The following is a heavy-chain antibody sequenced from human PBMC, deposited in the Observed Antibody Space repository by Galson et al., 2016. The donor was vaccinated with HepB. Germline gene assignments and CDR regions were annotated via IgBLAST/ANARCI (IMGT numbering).Heavy chain of an antibody. CDR3: ARQYNFWSGYSESYYGMDV. Sequence: SGAEVKKAGESLKISCKASGYSFPYYWIGWVRQKPGKGLEWMGIIYPGDSEIRYSPSFQDQVTMSVDKSISTAFLQWSSLKASDTAMYYCARQYNFWSGYSESYYGMDVWGQGTTVTVS. D-gene: IGHD3-3*01. J-gene: IGHJ6*02. CDR1: GYSFPYYW. CDR2: IYPGDSEI. V-gene: IGHV5-51*01.